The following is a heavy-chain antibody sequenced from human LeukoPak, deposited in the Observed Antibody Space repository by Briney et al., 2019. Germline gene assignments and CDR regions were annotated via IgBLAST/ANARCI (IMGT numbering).Heavy chain of an antibody. J-gene: IGHJ4*02. CDR1: GGSINSYY. Sequence: PSETLSLTCTISGGSINSYYWSWIRQSPGKGLEWLGYIYSRGATNYNPSLNTRLTISVETSKNQFSLKLNSVTTADTAVYYRARSVDIIFFDHWGQGMLVTVSS. V-gene: IGHV4-59*01. CDR2: IYSRGAT. D-gene: IGHD3-9*01. CDR3: ARSVDIIFFDH.